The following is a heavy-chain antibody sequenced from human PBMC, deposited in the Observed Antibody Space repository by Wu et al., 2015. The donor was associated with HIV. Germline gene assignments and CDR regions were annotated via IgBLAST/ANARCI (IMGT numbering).Heavy chain of an antibody. CDR2: IIPIFGTA. D-gene: IGHD3-10*01. CDR3: AARITMVRGVRFLLQDYYYYYMDV. J-gene: IGHJ6*03. Sequence: QVQLVQSGAEVKKPGSSVKVSCKASGGTFSSYAISWVRQAPGQGLEWMGGIIPIFGTANYAQKFQGRVTITADESTSTAYMELSSLRSEDTAVYYCAARITMVRGVRFLLQDYYYYYMDVWGKGTTVTVSS. V-gene: IGHV1-69*12. CDR1: GGTFSSYA.